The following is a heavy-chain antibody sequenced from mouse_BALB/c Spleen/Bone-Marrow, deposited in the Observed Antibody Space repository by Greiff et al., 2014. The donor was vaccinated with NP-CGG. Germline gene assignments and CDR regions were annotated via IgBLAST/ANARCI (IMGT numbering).Heavy chain of an antibody. V-gene: IGHV1S135*01. CDR1: GYSFTGYN. Sequence: VQLQQSGPELEKPGASVKISCKTSGYSFTGYNMNWVTQRNGKSLEWIGNINPYYGSTGYNQRFKGKATLTVDKSSSTAFMQLKGPTSEDSAVYYCARSDGINFAMDFWGQGTSVTVSS. D-gene: IGHD2-1*01. CDR2: INPYYGST. J-gene: IGHJ4*01. CDR3: ARSDGINFAMDF.